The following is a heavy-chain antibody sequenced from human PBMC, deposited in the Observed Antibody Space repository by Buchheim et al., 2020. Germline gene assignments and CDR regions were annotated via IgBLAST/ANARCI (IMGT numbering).Heavy chain of an antibody. J-gene: IGHJ4*02. CDR1: GGSISSGSYY. CDR3: ASSVSSGYTFYFDY. CDR2: IYTSGST. D-gene: IGHD3-22*01. Sequence: QVQLQESGPGLVKPSQTLSLTCTVSGGSISSGSYYWSWIRQPAGKGLEWIGRIYTSGSTNYNPSLQIRVTISVDTSKNQFSLKLSSVTAADTAVYYCASSVSSGYTFYFDYWGQGAL. V-gene: IGHV4-61*02.